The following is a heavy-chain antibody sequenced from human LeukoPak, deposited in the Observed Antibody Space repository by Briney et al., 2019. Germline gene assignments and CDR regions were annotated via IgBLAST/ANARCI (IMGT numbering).Heavy chain of an antibody. Sequence: PEGSLRLSCAASGFTFNRNAISWVRQAPGKGLEWVSTIGGSGDKTFYADSVKGRFTISRDNAKNTLFLQMNSLRAEDTAVYFCAKRGVVIRVILVGFHKETYYFDSWGQGALVTVSS. D-gene: IGHD3-22*01. CDR2: IGGSGDKT. CDR1: GFTFNRNA. J-gene: IGHJ4*02. CDR3: AKRGVVIRVILVGFHKETYYFDS. V-gene: IGHV3-23*01.